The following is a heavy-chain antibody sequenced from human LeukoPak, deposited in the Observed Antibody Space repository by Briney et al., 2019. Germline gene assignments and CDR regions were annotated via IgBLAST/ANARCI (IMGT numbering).Heavy chain of an antibody. V-gene: IGHV1-2*02. D-gene: IGHD4-17*01. CDR3: ARDTITVTTPYFDY. CDR2: INSDSGGA. Sequence: ASVKVSCKASGYTFTGYYIDWVRQAPGQGLEWMGWINSDSGGANYAQKFQGRVTMARDTSTSTAYMELSSLRSDDTAFYYCARDTITVTTPYFDYWGQGTLVTVPS. J-gene: IGHJ4*02. CDR1: GYTFTGYY.